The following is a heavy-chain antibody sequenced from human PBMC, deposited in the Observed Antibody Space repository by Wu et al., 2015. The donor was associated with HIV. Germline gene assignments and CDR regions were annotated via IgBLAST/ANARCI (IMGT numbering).Heavy chain of an antibody. CDR2: ISAYNGNI. J-gene: IGHJ4*02. CDR1: GYTFTSYG. V-gene: IGHV1-18*01. CDR3: ARDLVLIGSVYNTGYYYDY. Sequence: QVQLVQSGAEVKKPGASVKVSCKTSGYTFTSYGISWVRQAPGQGLEWMGWISAYNGNIKYVQKLQGRVTMTTDTSTSTAYMELRSLRSDDTAVYYCARDLVLIGSVYNTGYYYDYWGQGTLVTVSS. D-gene: IGHD3-9*01.